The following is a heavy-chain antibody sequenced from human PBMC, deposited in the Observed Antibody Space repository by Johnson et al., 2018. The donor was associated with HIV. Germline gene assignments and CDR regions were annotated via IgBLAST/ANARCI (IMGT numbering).Heavy chain of an antibody. CDR3: AKTGGGAALDS. Sequence: QVQLVESGGDMDQPGRSLRLSCAASGFNFNIYGMHWVRQAPGQGLEWVAILWYDGTTAFSPDSAKGRFTISRDTSKKMLYLQMNSLRVDDTAVYYCAKTGGGAALDSWGQGTMVTVSS. CDR1: GFNFNIYG. CDR2: LWYDGTTA. J-gene: IGHJ3*02. V-gene: IGHV3-33*03. D-gene: IGHD3-16*01.